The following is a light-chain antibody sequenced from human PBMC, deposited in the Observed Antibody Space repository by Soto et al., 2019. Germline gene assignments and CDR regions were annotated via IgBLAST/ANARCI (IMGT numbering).Light chain of an antibody. V-gene: IGKV1-39*01. Sequence: DIQITQSPSSLSASVLERFTITCRASQGISTYLNWSQQKPGKAPKLLIYAASSLQSGVPSRFSGSGSETDFTLTVSSLQPEDFATYYCQQYNTYSTFGQGTRLEIK. CDR2: AAS. CDR1: QGISTY. J-gene: IGKJ5*01. CDR3: QQYNTYST.